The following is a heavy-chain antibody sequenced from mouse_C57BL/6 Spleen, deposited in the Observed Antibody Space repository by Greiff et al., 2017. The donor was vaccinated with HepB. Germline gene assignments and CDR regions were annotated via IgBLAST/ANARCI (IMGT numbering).Heavy chain of an antibody. CDR3: ARGRFNFDY. CDR1: GYSITSGYY. J-gene: IGHJ2*01. Sequence: EVQLVESGPGLVKPSQSLSLTCSVTGYSITSGYYWNWIRQFPGNKLEWMGYISYDGSNNYNPSLKNRISITRDTSKNQFFLKLNSVTTEDTATYYCARGRFNFDYWGQGTTLTVSS. CDR2: ISYDGSN. V-gene: IGHV3-6*01.